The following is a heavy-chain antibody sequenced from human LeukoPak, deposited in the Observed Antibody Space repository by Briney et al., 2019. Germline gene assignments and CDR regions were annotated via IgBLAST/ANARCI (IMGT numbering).Heavy chain of an antibody. CDR3: ARPEGSGTRAFDI. J-gene: IGHJ3*02. Sequence: SETLSLTCTVSGGSISSYYWSWIRQPAGRGLQWIGRIYTSGSTNYNPSLKSRVTMSVDTSKNQFSLKLSSVTAADTAVYYCARPEGSGTRAFDIWGQGTMVTVSS. D-gene: IGHD1-26*01. V-gene: IGHV4-4*07. CDR2: IYTSGST. CDR1: GGSISSYY.